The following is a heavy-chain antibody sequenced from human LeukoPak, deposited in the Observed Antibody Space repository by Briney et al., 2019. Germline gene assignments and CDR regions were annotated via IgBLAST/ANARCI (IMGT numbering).Heavy chain of an antibody. V-gene: IGHV3-15*01. CDR3: TTVSDIVATNFDY. CDR1: GFTFSNAW. Sequence: GGSLRLSCAASGFTFSNAWMSWVRQAPGKGLEWVGRIKSKTDGGTTDYAAPVKGRFTISRDDSNNTLYLQMNSLKTEDTAVYYCTTVSDIVATNFDYWGQGTLVTVSS. J-gene: IGHJ4*02. CDR2: IKSKTDGGTT. D-gene: IGHD5-12*01.